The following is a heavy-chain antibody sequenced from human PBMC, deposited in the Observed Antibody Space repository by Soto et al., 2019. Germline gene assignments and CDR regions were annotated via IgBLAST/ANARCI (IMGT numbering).Heavy chain of an antibody. J-gene: IGHJ4*02. Sequence: PSETLSLTCTVSGGSISSGDYYWGWIRQRPGKGLDWIGYIYYSGSTYYNPSLKSRVTISVDTSKIQFYLKQSSVTAADTAVYYCARQGYSYGLYYFDYWGQGTLVTVSS. D-gene: IGHD5-18*01. CDR2: IYYSGST. CDR3: ARQGYSYGLYYFDY. CDR1: GGSISSGDYY. V-gene: IGHV4-30-4*01.